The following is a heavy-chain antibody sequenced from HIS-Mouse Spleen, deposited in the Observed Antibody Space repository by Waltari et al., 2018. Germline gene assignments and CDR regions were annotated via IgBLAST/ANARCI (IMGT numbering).Heavy chain of an antibody. J-gene: IGHJ6*02. V-gene: IGHV3-30-3*01. CDR1: GFTFSSYA. CDR3: ARDAPSSWYYYYYGMDV. D-gene: IGHD6-13*01. Sequence: QVQLVESGGGVVQPGRALRPPCAASGFTFSSYARHGVRQAPGKGLEWVAVISYDGSNKYYADSVKGRFTISRDNSKNTLYLQMNSLRAEDTAVYYCARDAPSSWYYYYYGMDVWGQGTTVTVSS. CDR2: ISYDGSNK.